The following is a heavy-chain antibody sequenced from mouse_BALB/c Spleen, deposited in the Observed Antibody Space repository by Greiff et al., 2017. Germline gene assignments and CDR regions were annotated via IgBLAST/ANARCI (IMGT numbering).Heavy chain of an antibody. CDR1: GYTFSSYW. D-gene: IGHD4-1*01. CDR2: ILPGSGST. V-gene: IGHV1-9*01. J-gene: IGHJ3*01. CDR3: ARLWDAAWFAY. Sequence: QVQLQQSGAELMKPGASVKISCKATGYTFSSYWIEWVKQRPGHGLEWIGEILPGSGSTNYNEKFKGKATFTADTSSNTAYMQLSSLTSEDSAVYYCARLWDAAWFAYWGQGTLVTVSA.